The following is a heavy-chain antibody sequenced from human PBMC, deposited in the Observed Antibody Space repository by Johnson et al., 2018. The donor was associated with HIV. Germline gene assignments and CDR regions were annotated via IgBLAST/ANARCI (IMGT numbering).Heavy chain of an antibody. J-gene: IGHJ3*02. D-gene: IGHD3-3*01. Sequence: QVQLVESGGGLVKPGGSLRLSCAASGFSFSDYYMSWIRQAPGKGLEWVSYISSSGSTIYYADSVVKGRFTISRDNAKNSVFLQINSLRVEDTARYYCARQPDNFWSSDAFDIWGQGTMVTVSS. V-gene: IGHV3-11*04. CDR1: GFSFSDYY. CDR2: ISSSGSTI. CDR3: ARQPDNFWSSDAFDI.